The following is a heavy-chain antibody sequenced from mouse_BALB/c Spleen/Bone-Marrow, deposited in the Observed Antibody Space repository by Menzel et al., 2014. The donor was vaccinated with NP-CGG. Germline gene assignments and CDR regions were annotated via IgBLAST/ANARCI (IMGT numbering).Heavy chain of an antibody. D-gene: IGHD1-1*01. CDR2: IRNKANGYTT. J-gene: IGHJ2*01. V-gene: IGHV7-3*02. CDR3: ARGVVATDY. CDR1: GFTFTDYY. Sequence: VQLKEFGGGLVQPGGSLRLSCATSGFTFTDYYMSWVRQPPGKALEWLGFIRNKANGYTTEYSTSVKGRFTISRDNSQSILYLQMNTLRAEDSATYYCARGVVATDYWGQGTTLTVSS.